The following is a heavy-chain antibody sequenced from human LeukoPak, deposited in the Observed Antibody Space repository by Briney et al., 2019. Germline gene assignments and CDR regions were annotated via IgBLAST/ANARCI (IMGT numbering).Heavy chain of an antibody. D-gene: IGHD1-1*01. J-gene: IGHJ6*02. CDR1: GFTVSSDY. CDR2: ISSDGTT. Sequence: GGSLRLSCAASGFTVSSDYMNWVRQAPGKGLDWVSTISSDGTTHYSDSVEGRFTTSRASSKNTLCLQVTNLRTEYTAVYYCARDPGRPNDIHGWGLGTTVTTSS. CDR3: ARDPGRPNDIHG. V-gene: IGHV3-66*02.